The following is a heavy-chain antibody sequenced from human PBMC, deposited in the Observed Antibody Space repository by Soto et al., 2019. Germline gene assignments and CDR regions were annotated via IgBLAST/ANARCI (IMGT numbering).Heavy chain of an antibody. CDR3: ARRIAAAGTFWFDP. J-gene: IGHJ5*02. D-gene: IGHD6-13*01. V-gene: IGHV2-5*02. Sequence: QITLKGSGPTLVKPTQTLTLTCTFSGFSLSTSGVGVGWIRQPPGKALEWLALIYWDDDKRYSPSLKSRLTITKDTSKNQVVLTMTSMDPVDTATYYCARRIAAAGTFWFDPWGQGTLVTVSS. CDR1: GFSLSTSGVG. CDR2: IYWDDDK.